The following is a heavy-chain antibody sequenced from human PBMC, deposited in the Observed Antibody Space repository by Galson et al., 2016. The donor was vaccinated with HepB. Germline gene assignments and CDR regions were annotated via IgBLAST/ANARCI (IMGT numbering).Heavy chain of an antibody. V-gene: IGHV4-39*07. D-gene: IGHD3-10*01. Sequence: SETLSLTCTVSGGSISSSSYYCGWIRQPPGKGLEWIGSIYYSGTTYYNPSLKSRVTLSLDTSKNQFSLKLASVTAADTAMYYCARDNSAMARGIIIRGEVDYWGQGTLVTVSS. CDR1: GGSISSSSYY. CDR2: IYYSGTT. CDR3: ARDNSAMARGIIIRGEVDY. J-gene: IGHJ4*02.